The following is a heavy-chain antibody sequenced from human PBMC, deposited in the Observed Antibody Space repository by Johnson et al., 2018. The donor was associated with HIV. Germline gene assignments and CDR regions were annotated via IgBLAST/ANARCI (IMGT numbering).Heavy chain of an antibody. V-gene: IGHV3-30*04. CDR3: ARDQNIVGANDGFDI. Sequence: QVQLVESGGGVVQPGRSLRLSCAASGFTFSSYAMHWVRQAPGKGLEWVAVISYDGSNKYYADSVKGRFTISRYNSKNTLYLQMNTLRAEDTAVYYCARDQNIVGANDGFDIWGQGTMVTVSS. J-gene: IGHJ3*02. CDR1: GFTFSSYA. CDR2: ISYDGSNK. D-gene: IGHD1-26*01.